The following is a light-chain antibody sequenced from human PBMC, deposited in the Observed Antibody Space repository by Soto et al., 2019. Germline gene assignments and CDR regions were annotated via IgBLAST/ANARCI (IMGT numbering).Light chain of an antibody. CDR1: QSVLSSSNNKNC. J-gene: IGKJ4*01. Sequence: DIVMTQSPDSLGVSLGERATINCKSSQSVLSSSNNKNCLAWYKQKPGQPPKLLISWASTRESGVPDRFSGSGSGTDFTLTISSLQPEDSASYYCQQYYNSVLTFGGGTKVDIK. CDR3: QQYYNSVLT. V-gene: IGKV4-1*01. CDR2: WAS.